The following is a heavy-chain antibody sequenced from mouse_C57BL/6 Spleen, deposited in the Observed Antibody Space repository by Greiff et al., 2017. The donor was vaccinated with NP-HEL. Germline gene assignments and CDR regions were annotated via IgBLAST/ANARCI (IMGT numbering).Heavy chain of an antibody. CDR2: IYPGDGDT. D-gene: IGHD1-1*02. V-gene: IGHV1-82*01. CDR3: ARSGGSYDYFDY. Sequence: VQLQQSGPELVKPGASVKISCKASGYAFSSSWMNWVKQRPGKGLEWIGRIYPGDGDTNYNGKFKGKATLTADKSSSTAYMQLSSLTSEDSAVYFCARSGGSYDYFDYWGQGTTLTVSS. J-gene: IGHJ2*01. CDR1: GYAFSSSW.